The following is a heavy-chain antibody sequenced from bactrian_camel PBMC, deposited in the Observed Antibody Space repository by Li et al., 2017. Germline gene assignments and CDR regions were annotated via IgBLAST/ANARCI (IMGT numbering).Heavy chain of an antibody. CDR1: GDSPCSYE. CDR3: AGASRGGSWSAHR. CDR2: IDSDGST. D-gene: IGHD6*01. Sequence: DVQLVESGGGSVQAGSDLRLSCVFSGDSPCSYEMSWYRQAPGKERSWVGSIDSDGSTSYADSVKGRFTISKDNAKNTLYLQMNSLKPEDTAVYYCAGASRGGSWSAHRWGQGTQVTVS. J-gene: IGHJ4*01. V-gene: IGHV3S10*01.